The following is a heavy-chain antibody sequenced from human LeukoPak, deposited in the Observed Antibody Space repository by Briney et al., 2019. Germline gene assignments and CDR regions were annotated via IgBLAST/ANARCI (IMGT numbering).Heavy chain of an antibody. CDR1: GYTFTSYG. V-gene: IGHV1-18*01. CDR3: ARDLLVTNWFDP. J-gene: IGHJ5*02. Sequence: ASVKVSCEASGYTFTSYGISWVRQAPGQGLEWMGWISAYNGNTKYAQKLQGRVTMTTDTSTSTAHMELRSLKSDDTAVYYCARDLLVTNWFDPWGQGTLVTVSS. CDR2: ISAYNGNT. D-gene: IGHD2-15*01.